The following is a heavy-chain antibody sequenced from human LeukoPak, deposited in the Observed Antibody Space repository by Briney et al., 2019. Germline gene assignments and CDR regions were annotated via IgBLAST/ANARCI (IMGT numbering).Heavy chain of an antibody. CDR1: GYIFTSYY. J-gene: IGHJ3*02. D-gene: IGHD3-22*01. V-gene: IGHV1-46*01. CDR2: INPNTDYT. CDR3: ARPDSSGYQGGAFDI. Sequence: ASVKVSCKAFGYIFTSYYMHWVRQGRGQGLERMGKINPNTDYTTYAQKFQGRITINTNTSTNTLYLELSTLTSEDTAVYYCARPDSSGYQGGAFDIWGQGTMVTVSS.